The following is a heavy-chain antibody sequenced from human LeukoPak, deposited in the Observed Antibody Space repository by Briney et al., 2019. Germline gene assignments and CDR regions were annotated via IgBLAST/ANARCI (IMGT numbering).Heavy chain of an antibody. CDR2: INPNSGGT. CDR3: ARGAYSSSWYATGYYYGMDV. V-gene: IGHV1-2*06. J-gene: IGHJ6*02. CDR1: GYTFTGYY. D-gene: IGHD6-13*01. Sequence: GASVKVSCTASGYTFTGYYMHWVRQAPGQGLEWMGRINPNSGGTNYAQKFQGRVTMTRDTSISTAYMELSRLRSDDTAVYYCARGAYSSSWYATGYYYGMDVWGQGTTVTVSS.